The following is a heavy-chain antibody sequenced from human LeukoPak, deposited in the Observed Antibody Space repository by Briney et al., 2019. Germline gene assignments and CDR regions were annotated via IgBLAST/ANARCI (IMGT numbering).Heavy chain of an antibody. CDR3: ARKSTVYDAFDI. CDR1: GFTFSSYA. D-gene: IGHD1-1*01. V-gene: IGHV3-30-3*01. J-gene: IGHJ3*02. Sequence: GGSLRLSCAASGFTFSSYAMHWVRQAPGKGLEWVAVISYDGSNKYYADSVKGRFTISRDNSKNTLYLQMNSLRAEDTAVYYCARKSTVYDAFDIWGQGTMVTVSS. CDR2: ISYDGSNK.